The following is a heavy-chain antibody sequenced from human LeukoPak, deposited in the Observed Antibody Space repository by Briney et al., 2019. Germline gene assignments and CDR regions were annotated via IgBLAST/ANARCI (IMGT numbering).Heavy chain of an antibody. D-gene: IGHD6-19*01. V-gene: IGHV3-21*01. CDR3: ARDGIAVAGPHYYYYMDV. CDR1: GFTFSSYS. J-gene: IGHJ6*03. CDR2: ISSSSSYI. Sequence: GGSLRLSCAASGFTFSSYSMNWVRQAPGKGLEWVSSISSSSSYIYYADSVKGRFTISRDNAKNSLYLQMNSLRAEDTAVYYCARDGIAVAGPHYYYYMDVWGKGTTVTISS.